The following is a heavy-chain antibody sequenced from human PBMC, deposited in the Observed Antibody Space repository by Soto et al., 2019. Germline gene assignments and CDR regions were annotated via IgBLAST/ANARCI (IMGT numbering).Heavy chain of an antibody. CDR3: ASATVGAATVDF. CDR1: GFAFRSYN. J-gene: IGHJ4*02. D-gene: IGHD1-26*01. V-gene: IGHV3-21*01. CDR2: ISSGSSNI. Sequence: EVQLVESGGGLVKPGGSLTLSCAASGFAFRSYNMNWVRQAPGKGLEWVASISSGSSNIYYADSVKGRFTISRDNAKNSLFLQMDSLRAEDSAVYYWASATVGAATVDFWGQGTLVTVSS.